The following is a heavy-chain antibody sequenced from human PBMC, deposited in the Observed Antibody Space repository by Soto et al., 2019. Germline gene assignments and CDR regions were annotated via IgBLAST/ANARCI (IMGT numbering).Heavy chain of an antibody. CDR1: GFTFSSYA. CDR3: AKDTREVVVNSLVY. Sequence: PGGSLRLSCAASGFTFSSYAMHWVRQAPGKGLEWVAVISYDGSNKYYADSVKGRFTISRDNSKNTLYLQMNSLRAEDTAVYYCAKDTREVVVNSLVYWGQGTLVTVSS. D-gene: IGHD3-22*01. J-gene: IGHJ4*02. CDR2: ISYDGSNK. V-gene: IGHV3-30-3*01.